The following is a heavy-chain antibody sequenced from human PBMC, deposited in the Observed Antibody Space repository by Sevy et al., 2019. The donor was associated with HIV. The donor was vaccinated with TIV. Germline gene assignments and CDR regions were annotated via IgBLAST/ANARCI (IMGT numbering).Heavy chain of an antibody. CDR2: ISYDGTNE. Sequence: GGSLRLSCAASRFTFNTYAMHWVRQAPGKGLDWVAFISYDGTNEYYADSVKGRFTISRDNSKKTLYLQMNSLRAEDTAVYYCARDANNWNDVVYCYYGMDVWGQGTTVTVS. CDR3: ARDANNWNDVVYCYYGMDV. CDR1: RFTFNTYA. J-gene: IGHJ6*02. V-gene: IGHV3-30*04. D-gene: IGHD1-1*01.